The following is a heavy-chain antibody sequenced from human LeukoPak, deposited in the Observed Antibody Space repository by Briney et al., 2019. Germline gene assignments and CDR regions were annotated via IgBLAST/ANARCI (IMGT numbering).Heavy chain of an antibody. V-gene: IGHV3-13*04. D-gene: IGHD3-9*01. CDR3: ARGDILTDYSLDP. CDR1: GFTFSNYD. J-gene: IGHJ5*02. Sequence: GGSLRLSCAASGFTFSNYDMHWVRQATGKGLEWVSGIGTTGDTYYPASVKGRFTISRENAKNSLYLQMNSLRAGDTAVYYCARGDILTDYSLDPWGQGTLVIVSS. CDR2: IGTTGDT.